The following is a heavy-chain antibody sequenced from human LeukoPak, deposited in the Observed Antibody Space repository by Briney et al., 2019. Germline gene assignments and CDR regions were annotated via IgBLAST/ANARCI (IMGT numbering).Heavy chain of an antibody. D-gene: IGHD6-19*01. CDR3: ALLAVASDFDY. J-gene: IGHJ4*02. CDR1: GFPFSFFE. CDR2: IAISGRTR. V-gene: IGHV3-48*03. Sequence: GGSLRLSCAVSGFPFSFFEINWVRHAPRKGLEWVSNIAISGRTRYYADSVKGRFSISRDNAKNSLYLQMNTLRVEDTGVYYCALLAVASDFDYWGQGALVTVSS.